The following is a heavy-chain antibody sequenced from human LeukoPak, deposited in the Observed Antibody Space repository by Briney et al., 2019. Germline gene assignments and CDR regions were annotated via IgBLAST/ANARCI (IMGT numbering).Heavy chain of an antibody. CDR2: INPNSGYT. V-gene: IGHV1-2*02. J-gene: IGHJ4*02. Sequence: ASVKVSCKASGYTFTGYYMHWVRQAPGQGLEWMGWINPNSGYTNNAQKFQGRVTMTSDTSISTAYMELSSLRSDDTAVYYCARDAMLSGYDVVDYWGQRTLVTVSS. D-gene: IGHD5-12*01. CDR3: ARDAMLSGYDVVDY. CDR1: GYTFTGYY.